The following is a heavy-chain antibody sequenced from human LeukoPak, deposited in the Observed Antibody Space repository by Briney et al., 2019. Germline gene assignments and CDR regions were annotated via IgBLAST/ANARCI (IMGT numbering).Heavy chain of an antibody. J-gene: IGHJ5*01. Sequence: PGGSLRLSCVASGFTFTNYWMSWVRRAPGKGLEWVASIKEDGSDKRYVDAVKGRFTISRDNTKNSLYVQMSSLRAEDTAVYYCARLKDAVTIFDCWGQGILVTVSS. CDR1: GFTFTNYW. D-gene: IGHD4-17*01. CDR2: IKEDGSDK. V-gene: IGHV3-7*01. CDR3: ARLKDAVTIFDC.